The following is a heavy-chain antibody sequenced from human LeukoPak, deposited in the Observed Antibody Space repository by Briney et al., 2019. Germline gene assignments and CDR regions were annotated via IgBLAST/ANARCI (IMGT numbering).Heavy chain of an antibody. CDR2: ISPNTGDT. CDR1: GYTFTHYY. Sequence: ASVKVSCKASGYTFTHYYVHWVRQAPGQGLEWLGLISPNTGDTHYAKKFHGRVTVTRDTSINTAYMQLTRLRSDDTAVYYCARDRVPGSYFDSWLDPWGQGTLVIVSS. CDR3: ARDRVPGSYFDSWLDP. J-gene: IGHJ5*02. V-gene: IGHV1-2*02. D-gene: IGHD1-26*01.